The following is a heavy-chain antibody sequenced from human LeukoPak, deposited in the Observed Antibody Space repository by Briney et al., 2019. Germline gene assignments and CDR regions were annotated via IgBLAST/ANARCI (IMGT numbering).Heavy chain of an antibody. V-gene: IGHV1-2*04. Sequence: ASVKVSCKASGYTFTGYYMHWVRQASGQGLEWMGWINPNSGGTNYAQKFQGWVTMTRDTSISTAYMELSRLRSDDTAVYYCARYSGSYSVHAFDIWGQGTMVTVSS. CDR3: ARYSGSYSVHAFDI. CDR2: INPNSGGT. CDR1: GYTFTGYY. J-gene: IGHJ3*02. D-gene: IGHD1-26*01.